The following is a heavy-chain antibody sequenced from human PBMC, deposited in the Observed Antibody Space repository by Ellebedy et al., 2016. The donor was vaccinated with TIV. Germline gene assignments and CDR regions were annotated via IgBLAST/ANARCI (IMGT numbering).Heavy chain of an antibody. CDR2: MNPNSGKT. V-gene: IGHV1-8*02. CDR1: GYTFTNYD. J-gene: IGHJ4*02. Sequence: AASVKVSCKASGYTFTNYDIDWVRQATGQGLEWMGWMNPNSGKTGYAQKFQGRVTMTWNTSINTAYMELSSLIFDDTAVYYCAREGAAVAGTFLDYWGQGTLVTVSS. D-gene: IGHD6-19*01. CDR3: AREGAAVAGTFLDY.